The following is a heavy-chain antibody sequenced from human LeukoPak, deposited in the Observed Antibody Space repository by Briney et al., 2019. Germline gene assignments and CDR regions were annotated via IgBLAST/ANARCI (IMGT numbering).Heavy chain of an antibody. D-gene: IGHD3-10*01. J-gene: IGHJ4*02. V-gene: IGHV4-59*08. Sequence: SETLSLTCTVSGGSIRGYYWSWIRQPPGKGLEWIGYIYYSGSTNYNPSLKSRVTISVDTSKNQFSLKLSAVTAADTAVHYCARHEFDRGSLPYFDYWGQGILVTVSS. CDR2: IYYSGST. CDR1: GGSIRGYY. CDR3: ARHEFDRGSLPYFDY.